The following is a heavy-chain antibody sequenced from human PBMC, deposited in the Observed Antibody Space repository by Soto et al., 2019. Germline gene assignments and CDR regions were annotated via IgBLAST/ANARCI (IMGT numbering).Heavy chain of an antibody. Sequence: KTSETLSLTCTVSGDSVNNYFWSWMRQPPGKGLEWIGHMYHGGRTNYSPSLKSRVTMSLDSSKNQLPLNLSSVTAADTAVYFCARDPGYCTNGVCPIFDFWGQGVLVTVSS. D-gene: IGHD2-8*01. CDR2: MYHGGRT. V-gene: IGHV4-59*02. J-gene: IGHJ4*02. CDR3: ARDPGYCTNGVCPIFDF. CDR1: GDSVNNYF.